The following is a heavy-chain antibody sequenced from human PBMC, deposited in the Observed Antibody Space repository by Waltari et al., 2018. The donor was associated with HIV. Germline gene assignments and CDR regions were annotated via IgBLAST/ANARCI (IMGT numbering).Heavy chain of an antibody. CDR2: IWKDGRKT. J-gene: IGHJ4*02. CDR3: ARQVGAALFDY. CDR1: GFTFTTYG. V-gene: IGHV3-33*01. D-gene: IGHD1-26*01. Sequence: QVQLVESGGGVVQPGRSLRLSCAASGFTFTTYGMHWVRQAPGRGREWVARIWKDGRKTYYADSLKGRVTISRDNSKNTLYLQMNSLRGEDTAVYYCARQVGAALFDYWGQGALVTVSS.